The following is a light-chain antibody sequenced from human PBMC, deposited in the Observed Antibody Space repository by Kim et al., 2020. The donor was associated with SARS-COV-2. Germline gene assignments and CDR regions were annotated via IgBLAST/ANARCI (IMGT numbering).Light chain of an antibody. Sequence: SPGDRATLSCRASQSITRNYLAWYQQKAGQAPRLLIHGVSNRATGIPDRFSGSGSGTDFTLTISRLESEDFAVYYCQQYGNSADTFGQGTKVDIK. J-gene: IGKJ1*01. CDR2: GVS. CDR1: QSITRNY. CDR3: QQYGNSADT. V-gene: IGKV3-20*01.